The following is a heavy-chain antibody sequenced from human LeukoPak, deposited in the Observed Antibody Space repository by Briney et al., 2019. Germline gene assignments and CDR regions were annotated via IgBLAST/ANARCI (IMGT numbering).Heavy chain of an antibody. CDR2: IYIGGST. V-gene: IGHV4-4*07. CDR1: GGSFSGYY. CDR3: ARDHQPFDY. Sequence: SETLSLTCAVYGGSFSGYYWSWIRQPAGKGLEWIGRIYIGGSTNYNPSLKSRVTMSVDTSKNQVSLKLRSVTAADTAVYYCARDHQPFDYWGQGTLVTVSS. D-gene: IGHD1-14*01. J-gene: IGHJ4*02.